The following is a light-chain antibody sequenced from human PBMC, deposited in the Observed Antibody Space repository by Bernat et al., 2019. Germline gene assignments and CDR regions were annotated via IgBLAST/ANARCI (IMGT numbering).Light chain of an antibody. Sequence: DIQMTQSPSSLSASVVDRVTITCQASQDISNYLNWYQQKPVKAPKLLIYDASNLETGFPSRFSGSGSGTDFTFTISSLQPEDIATYYCQQYDNLPLFTFGPGTKVDIK. V-gene: IGKV1-33*01. CDR3: QQYDNLPLFT. J-gene: IGKJ3*01. CDR2: DAS. CDR1: QDISNY.